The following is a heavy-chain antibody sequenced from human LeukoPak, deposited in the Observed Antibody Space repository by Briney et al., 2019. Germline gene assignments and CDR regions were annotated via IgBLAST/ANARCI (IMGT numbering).Heavy chain of an antibody. J-gene: IGHJ5*02. CDR1: GFTFSSYS. V-gene: IGHV3-48*01. Sequence: PGGSLRLSCAASGFTFSSYSMNWVRQAPGKGLEWVSYISSSSTIYYADSVKGRFTISRDNAKNSLYLQMNSLRAEDTAVYYCARDVGHPFWFYAWGQGTLVTVSS. CDR2: ISSSSTI. CDR3: ARDVGHPFWFYA. D-gene: IGHD1-26*01.